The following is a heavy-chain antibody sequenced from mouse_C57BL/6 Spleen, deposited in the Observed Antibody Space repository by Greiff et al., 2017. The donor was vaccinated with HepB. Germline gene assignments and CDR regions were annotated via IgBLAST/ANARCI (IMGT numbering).Heavy chain of an antibody. CDR3: TRDYPYAMDY. Sequence: QVQLKESGAELVRPGASVTLSCKASGYTFTDYEMHWVKQTPVHGLEWIGAIDPETGGTAYNQKFKGKAILTADKSSSTAYMELRSLTSEDSAVYYCTRDYPYAMDYWGQGTSVTVSS. CDR2: IDPETGGT. CDR1: GYTFTDYE. J-gene: IGHJ4*01. V-gene: IGHV1-15*01. D-gene: IGHD1-1*02.